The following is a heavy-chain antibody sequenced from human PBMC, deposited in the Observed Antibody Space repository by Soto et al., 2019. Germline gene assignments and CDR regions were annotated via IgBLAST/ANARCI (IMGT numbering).Heavy chain of an antibody. V-gene: IGHV3-74*01. CDR3: VRDNNWSFDY. CDR1: GFIFSSHW. J-gene: IGHJ4*02. D-gene: IGHD1-1*01. Sequence: GGSLSLSCAASGFIFSSHWLQLVRQAPGKGLVGVSHIGPDGSNIWEADSVQGRFTISRDNARNRLYLQMNSLRDEDTAIYYCVRDNNWSFDYWGQGILVTVSS. CDR2: IGPDGSNI.